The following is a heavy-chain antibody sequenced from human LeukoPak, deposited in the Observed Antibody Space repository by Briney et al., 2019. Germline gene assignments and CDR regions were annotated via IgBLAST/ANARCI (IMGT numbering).Heavy chain of an antibody. V-gene: IGHV1-24*01. CDR1: GYTLTELY. Sequence: ASVKVSCKVSGYTLTELYMHWVRQAPGKGLEWMGGFDPEDGETIYAQKFQGRVTMTEDTSTDTAYMELSSLRSEDTAVYYCARVKSSWDNFDYWGQGTLVTVSS. J-gene: IGHJ4*02. CDR2: FDPEDGET. D-gene: IGHD6-13*01. CDR3: ARVKSSWDNFDY.